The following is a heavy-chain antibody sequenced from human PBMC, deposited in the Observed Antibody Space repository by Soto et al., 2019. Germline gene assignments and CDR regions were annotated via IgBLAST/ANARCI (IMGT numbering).Heavy chain of an antibody. V-gene: IGHV3-23*01. CDR2: ISGSGGST. Sequence: PGGSLRLSCAASGFNFSSYAMSWVRQAPGKGLEWVSAISGSGGSTYYADSVKGRFTISRDNSKNTLYLQTNSLRAEDTAVYYCAKKTSNDCSTTSCYFLFDYWGQGTLVTVSS. CDR1: GFNFSSYA. J-gene: IGHJ4*02. CDR3: AKKTSNDCSTTSCYFLFDY. D-gene: IGHD2-2*01.